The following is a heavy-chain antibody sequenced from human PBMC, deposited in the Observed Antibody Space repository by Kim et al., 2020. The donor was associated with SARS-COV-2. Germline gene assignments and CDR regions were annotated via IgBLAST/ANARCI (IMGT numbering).Heavy chain of an antibody. CDR1: GFTFSSYE. CDR2: ISRSGSTI. CDR3: AREGPRATRYMDV. V-gene: IGHV3-48*03. D-gene: IGHD2-15*01. Sequence: GGSLRLSCAASGFTFSSYEMNWVRQAPGKGLEWVSYISRSGSTIYYADSVKGRFTISRDNAKNSLYLQMNSLRAEDTAVYYCAREGPRATRYMDVWGEGTTVTVSS. J-gene: IGHJ6*03.